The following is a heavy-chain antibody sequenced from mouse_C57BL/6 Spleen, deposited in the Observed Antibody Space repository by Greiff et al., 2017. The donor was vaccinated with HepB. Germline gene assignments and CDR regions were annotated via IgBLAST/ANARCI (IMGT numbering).Heavy chain of an antibody. CDR1: GYTFTSYW. J-gene: IGHJ1*03. V-gene: IGHV1-52*01. CDR3: ARRNPYYGSSYGYFDV. Sequence: VQLQQPGAELVRPGSSVKLSCKASGYTFTSYWMHWVKQRPIQGLEWIGNIDPSDSETHYNQKFKDKATLTVDKSSSTAYMQLSSLTSEDSAVYYCARRNPYYGSSYGYFDVWGTGTTVTVSS. CDR2: IDPSDSET. D-gene: IGHD1-1*01.